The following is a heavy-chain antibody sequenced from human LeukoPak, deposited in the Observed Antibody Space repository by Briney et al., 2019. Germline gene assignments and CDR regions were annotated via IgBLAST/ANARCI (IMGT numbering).Heavy chain of an antibody. CDR3: ARDSSSVRGWFDP. J-gene: IGHJ5*02. CDR1: GGTFSSYA. V-gene: IGHV1-69*05. D-gene: IGHD6-13*01. Sequence: SVKVSCKASGGTFSSYAISWVRQAPGQGLEWMGGITPIFGTANYAKKFQGRVTITTDESTSTAYMELSSLRSEDTAVYYCARDSSSVRGWFDPWGQGTLVTVSS. CDR2: ITPIFGTA.